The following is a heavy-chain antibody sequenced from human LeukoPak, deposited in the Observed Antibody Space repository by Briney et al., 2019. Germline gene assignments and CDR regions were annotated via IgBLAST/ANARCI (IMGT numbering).Heavy chain of an antibody. Sequence: GGSLRLSCSASGFTFSSYAMHWVRQAPGKGLEYVSAISSNGGSTYYADSVKGRFTISRDNSKNTLYLQMNSLRAEDTAVYYCARGDYYGSRGDYWGQGTLVTVSS. CDR3: ARGDYYGSRGDY. V-gene: IGHV3-64*04. D-gene: IGHD3-10*01. CDR1: GFTFSSYA. CDR2: ISSNGGST. J-gene: IGHJ4*02.